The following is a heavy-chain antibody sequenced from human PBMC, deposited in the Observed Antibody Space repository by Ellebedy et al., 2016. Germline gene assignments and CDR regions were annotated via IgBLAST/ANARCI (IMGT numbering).Heavy chain of an antibody. J-gene: IGHJ4*02. V-gene: IGHV4-39*01. D-gene: IGHD5-12*01. CDR1: GGSITSSTYY. CDR2: IYYSGST. CDR3: ARRTGYSTSSSYF. Sequence: SETLSLTCTVSGGSITSSTYYWGWVRQPPGKGLEWIGSIYYSGSTYYNPSLKSRVTISIDSSKNQFSLKLSSVTAADTAVYFCARRTGYSTSSSYFWGQGTLDTVAS.